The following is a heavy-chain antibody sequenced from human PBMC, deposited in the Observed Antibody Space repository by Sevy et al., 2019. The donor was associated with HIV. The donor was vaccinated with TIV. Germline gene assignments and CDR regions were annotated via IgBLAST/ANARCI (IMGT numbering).Heavy chain of an antibody. J-gene: IGHJ4*02. Sequence: GGSLRLSCTASGFILGYYAMHWVRQAPGKGLEWVAVSSYDGGNIYYADSVQGRFTVSRDNSKNTLYLQMNSLRPEDTAMYYCARDLYEFGDPSGLDYWGQGVLVTVSS. CDR2: SSYDGGNI. CDR3: ARDLYEFGDPSGLDY. V-gene: IGHV3-30-3*01. CDR1: GFILGYYA. D-gene: IGHD4-17*01.